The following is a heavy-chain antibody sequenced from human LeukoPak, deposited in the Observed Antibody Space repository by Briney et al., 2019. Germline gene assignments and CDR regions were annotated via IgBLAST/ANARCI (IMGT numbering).Heavy chain of an antibody. D-gene: IGHD2-15*01. J-gene: IGHJ1*01. CDR3: ARDHFSDYCSGGSCYPYHFQH. Sequence: PGGSLRLSCAASGFTFSSYSMNWVRQAPGKGLEWVSSISSSSSYIYYADSVKGRFTISRDNAKNSLYLQMNSLRAEDTAVYYCARDHFSDYCSGGSCYPYHFQHWGQGTLVTVSS. CDR1: GFTFSSYS. CDR2: ISSSSSYI. V-gene: IGHV3-21*01.